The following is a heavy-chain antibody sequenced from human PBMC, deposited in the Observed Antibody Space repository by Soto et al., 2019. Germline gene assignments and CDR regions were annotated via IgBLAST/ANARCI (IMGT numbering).Heavy chain of an antibody. Sequence: LETLSLTCTVSGGSVSSSNYYLGWIRQPPGKGLEWIATIYYSGSTYYNPSLKSRVTISVDTSKNQFSLKLNSVTAADTAVYYCATSNWFGPWGQGTLVTVSS. V-gene: IGHV4-39*01. CDR2: IYYSGST. J-gene: IGHJ5*02. CDR1: GGSVSSSNYY. CDR3: ATSNWFGP.